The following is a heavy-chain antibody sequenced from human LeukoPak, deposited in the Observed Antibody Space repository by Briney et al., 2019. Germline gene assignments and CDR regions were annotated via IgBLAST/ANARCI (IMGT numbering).Heavy chain of an antibody. D-gene: IGHD3-22*01. Sequence: PSETLSLTCTVSGGSISSSSYYWGWIRQPPGKGLEWIGSIYYSGSTYYNPSLKSRVTISVDTSKNQFSLKLSSVTAADTAVYYCARGSSTGYYVHFDYWGQGALVTVSS. J-gene: IGHJ4*02. V-gene: IGHV4-39*07. CDR3: ARGSSTGYYVHFDY. CDR1: GGSISSSSYY. CDR2: IYYSGST.